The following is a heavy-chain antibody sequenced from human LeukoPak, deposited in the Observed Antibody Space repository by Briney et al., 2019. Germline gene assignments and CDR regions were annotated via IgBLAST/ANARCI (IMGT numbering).Heavy chain of an antibody. CDR3: ARGVMAARLYYFDY. CDR2: IWYDGSNK. V-gene: IGHV3-33*01. D-gene: IGHD2-21*01. CDR1: GFTFSSYG. Sequence: QPGRSLRLSCAASGFTFSSYGMHWVRQAPGKGLEWVAVIWYDGSNKYYADSVKGRFTISRDNSKNMLFLQMNSLRAEDTAVYYCARGVMAARLYYFDYWGRGILVTVSS. J-gene: IGHJ4*02.